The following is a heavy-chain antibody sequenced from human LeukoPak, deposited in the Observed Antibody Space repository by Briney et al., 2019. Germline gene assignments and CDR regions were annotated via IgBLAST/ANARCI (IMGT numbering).Heavy chain of an antibody. J-gene: IGHJ4*02. CDR2: ITPIFGTA. CDR1: GGTFSSYA. V-gene: IGHV1-69*05. CDR3: AREGYDILTGFRLYYFDY. Sequence: GSSVKVSCKASGGTFSSYAISWVRQAPGQGLEWMGGITPIFGTANYAQKFQGGVTITTDESTSTAYMELSSLRSEDTAVYYCAREGYDILTGFRLYYFDYWGQGTLVTVSS. D-gene: IGHD3-9*01.